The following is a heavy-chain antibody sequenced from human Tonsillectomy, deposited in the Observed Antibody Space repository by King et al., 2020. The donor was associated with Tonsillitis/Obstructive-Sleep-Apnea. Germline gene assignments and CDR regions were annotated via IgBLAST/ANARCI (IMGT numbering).Heavy chain of an antibody. V-gene: IGHV3-53*01. J-gene: IGHJ4*02. D-gene: IGHD5-12*01. CDR1: GFTVSSNY. CDR3: ARGSAPNGYDWFYFDY. Sequence: VQLVESGGGLIQPGGSLRLSCAASGFTVSSNYMSWVRQAPGKGLEWVSVIYSGGSTYYADSVKGRFTISRDNSKNTLYLQMNSLRAEETAVYYCARGSAPNGYDWFYFDYWGQGTLVTVSS. CDR2: IYSGGST.